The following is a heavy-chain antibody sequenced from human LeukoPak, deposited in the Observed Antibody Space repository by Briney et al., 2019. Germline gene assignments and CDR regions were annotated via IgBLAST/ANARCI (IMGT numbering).Heavy chain of an antibody. D-gene: IGHD3-10*01. CDR1: GGSFSGYY. CDR3: ARGLRTYYYGSGSYYYFDY. V-gene: IGHV4-34*01. J-gene: IGHJ4*02. Sequence: SETLSLTCAVYGGSFSGYYWSWIRQPPGKGLEWIGEINHNGSTNYNPYLKSRVTISVDTSQNQFSLKLSSVTAADTAVYYCARGLRTYYYGSGSYYYFDYWGQGTLVTVSS. CDR2: INHNGST.